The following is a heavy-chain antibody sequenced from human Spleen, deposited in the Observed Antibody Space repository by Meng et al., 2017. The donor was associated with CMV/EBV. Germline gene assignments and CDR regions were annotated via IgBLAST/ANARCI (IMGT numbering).Heavy chain of an antibody. V-gene: IGHV4-34*01. CDR2: INHSGST. D-gene: IGHD1-26*01. CDR3: ARVPREESGWFDP. J-gene: IGHJ5*02. Sequence: SETLSLTCAVYGGSFSGYYWSWIRQPPGKGVEWIGEINHSGSTNYNPSLKSRVTISVDTSKNQFSLKLSSVTAADTAVYYCARVPREESGWFDPWGQGTLVTVSS. CDR1: GGSFSGYY.